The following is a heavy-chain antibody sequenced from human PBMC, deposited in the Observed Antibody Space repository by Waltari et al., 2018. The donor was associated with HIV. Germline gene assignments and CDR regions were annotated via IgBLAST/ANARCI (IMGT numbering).Heavy chain of an antibody. J-gene: IGHJ4*02. V-gene: IGHV3-15*01. D-gene: IGHD3-10*02. CDR1: GFPLRNPW. CDR2: IKTKTDGGTV. CDR3: TTIQFYYVFEF. Sequence: EVQLVESGGGLGKPGGSFSLPGVVLGFPLRNPWMSWVRQAPGKGLEWVGRIKTKTDGGTVDYAAPVTGRFTISRDDSQSTLYLEINSLKTEDTAVYYCTTIQFYYVFEFWGQGTLVTVSS.